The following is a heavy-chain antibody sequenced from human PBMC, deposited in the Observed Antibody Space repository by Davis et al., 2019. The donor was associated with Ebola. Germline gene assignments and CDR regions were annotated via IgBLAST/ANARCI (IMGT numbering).Heavy chain of an antibody. J-gene: IGHJ4*02. Sequence: AASVKVSCKASGYTFTSYGISWVRQAPGQGLEWMGWISTYNGNTKYAEKLQGRVTMTTDTSTTTAYLELSSLSSEDTAVYYCAREMTRYRYGSVLDWGQGTLVTVSS. CDR2: ISTYNGNT. V-gene: IGHV1-18*01. CDR3: AREMTRYRYGSVLD. CDR1: GYTFTSYG. D-gene: IGHD3-16*02.